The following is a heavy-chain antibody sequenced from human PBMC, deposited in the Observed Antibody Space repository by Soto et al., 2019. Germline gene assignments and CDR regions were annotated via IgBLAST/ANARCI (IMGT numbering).Heavy chain of an antibody. V-gene: IGHV1-2*02. Sequence: ASVKVSCKASGCTFSDYYIHWVRQAPGQRLEWMGWINPNSGGTKYAPKFQGGVTMTRDTSITTAYMELRSLRSDDTAVYYCARDHNYDFWSGYSTGYYYGMDVWGQGTTVTVSS. CDR3: ARDHNYDFWSGYSTGYYYGMDV. CDR1: GCTFSDYY. J-gene: IGHJ6*02. CDR2: INPNSGGT. D-gene: IGHD3-3*01.